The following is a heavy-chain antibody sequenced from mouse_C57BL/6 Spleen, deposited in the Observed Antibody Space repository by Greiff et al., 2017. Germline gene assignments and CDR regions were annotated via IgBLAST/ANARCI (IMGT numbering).Heavy chain of an antibody. D-gene: IGHD1-1*01. J-gene: IGHJ1*03. CDR1: GYTFTDYE. CDR3: TRADTIGHYGSSYWYFDV. CDR2: IDPETGGT. Sequence: QVQLQQSGAELVRPGASVTLSCKASGYTFTDYEMHWVKQTPVHGLEWIGAIDPETGGTAYNQKFKGKAILTADKSSSTAYMELRSLTSEDSAVYYCTRADTIGHYGSSYWYFDVWGTGTTVTVSS. V-gene: IGHV1-15*01.